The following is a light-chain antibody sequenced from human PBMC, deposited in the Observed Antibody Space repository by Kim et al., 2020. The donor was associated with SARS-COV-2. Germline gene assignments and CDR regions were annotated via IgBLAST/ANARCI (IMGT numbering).Light chain of an antibody. CDR3: QAWDSSAHVV. V-gene: IGLV3-1*01. CDR2: QDS. J-gene: IGLJ2*01. Sequence: VSPGQTASFTCSGDKLGDKYACWYQQKPGQSPVLVIYQDSKRPSGIPERFSGSNSGNTATLTISGTQAMDEADYYCQAWDSSAHVVFGGGTQLTVL. CDR1: KLGDKY.